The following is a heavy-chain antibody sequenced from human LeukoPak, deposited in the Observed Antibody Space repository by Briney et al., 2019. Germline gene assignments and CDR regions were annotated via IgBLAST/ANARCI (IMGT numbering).Heavy chain of an antibody. CDR1: GGSFSNYY. Sequence: SETLSLTCAVYGGSFSNYYRSWIRQPPGKGLEWIGEINDSGRINYNPSLMSRVTISVDTSKNQFSLRLTSVTARDTAVYYCARRWNYGKNYYIDVWGKGATVSVSS. V-gene: IGHV4-34*01. CDR3: ARRWNYGKNYYIDV. CDR2: INDSGRI. J-gene: IGHJ6*03. D-gene: IGHD1-7*01.